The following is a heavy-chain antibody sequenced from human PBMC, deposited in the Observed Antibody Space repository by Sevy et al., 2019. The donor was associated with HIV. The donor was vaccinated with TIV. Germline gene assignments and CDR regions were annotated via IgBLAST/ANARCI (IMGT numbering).Heavy chain of an antibody. CDR2: ISGSGGST. CDR1: GFSFSSYA. CDR3: ATAVMITFGGVIANDY. V-gene: IGHV3-23*01. D-gene: IGHD3-16*02. J-gene: IGHJ4*02. Sequence: GGSLRLSCAASGFSFSSYAMSWVRQTPGKGLEWVSAISGSGGSTYYADSVKGRFTISRDNSKNTLYLQMNSLIAEDTAVYYCATAVMITFGGVIANDYWGQGTLVTVSS.